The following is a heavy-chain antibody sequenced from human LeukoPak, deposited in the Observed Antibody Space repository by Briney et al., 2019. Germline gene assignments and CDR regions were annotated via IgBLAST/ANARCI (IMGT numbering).Heavy chain of an antibody. CDR2: ISAAGII. CDR3: AKRVVGCSSSSCYIALDA. Sequence: GGSLRLSCAASGFTFSGYAMSWVRQAPGKGLEWVSGISAAGIINYTDSVKGRFTISRDNSKNTLYLQMTSLRAEDTAMYYCAKRVVGCSSSSCYIALDAWGQGNLVTVSS. J-gene: IGHJ5*02. D-gene: IGHD6-13*01. V-gene: IGHV3-23*01. CDR1: GFTFSGYA.